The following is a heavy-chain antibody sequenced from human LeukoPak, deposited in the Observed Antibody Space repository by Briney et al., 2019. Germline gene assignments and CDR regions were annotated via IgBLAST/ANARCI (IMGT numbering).Heavy chain of an antibody. Sequence: GGSLRLSCAASGFTFSSYAMSWVRQAPGKGLEWAPAISGSGGSTYYADSVKGRFTISRDNSKNTLYLQMNSLRAEDTAVYYCAKSEGSGELLWASPIFWGQGTLVTVAS. D-gene: IGHD1-26*01. CDR2: ISGSGGST. V-gene: IGHV3-23*01. CDR3: AKSEGSGELLWASPIF. CDR1: GFTFSSYA. J-gene: IGHJ4*02.